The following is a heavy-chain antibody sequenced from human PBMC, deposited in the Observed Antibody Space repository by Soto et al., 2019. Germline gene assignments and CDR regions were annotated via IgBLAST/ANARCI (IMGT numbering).Heavy chain of an antibody. J-gene: IGHJ5*02. CDR2: ISYDGSNK. V-gene: IGHV3-30*18. D-gene: IGHD3-16*01. CDR1: GFTFSSYG. CDR3: AKDGGQGGWFDP. Sequence: QVQLVESGGGVVQPGRSLRLSCAASGFTFSSYGMHWVRQAPGKGLEWVAVISYDGSNKYYADSVKGRFTISRDNSKNTLYLQMNSLRAEDTAVYYWAKDGGQGGWFDPWGQGTLVTVSS.